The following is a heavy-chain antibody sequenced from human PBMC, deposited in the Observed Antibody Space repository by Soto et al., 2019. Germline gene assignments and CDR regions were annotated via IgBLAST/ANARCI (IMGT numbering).Heavy chain of an antibody. CDR3: AREGIVGATTFNYYGMDV. V-gene: IGHV1-69*13. CDR2: IIPIFGTA. D-gene: IGHD1-26*01. CDR1: GGTFSSYA. J-gene: IGHJ6*02. Sequence: ASVKVSCKASGGTFSSYAISWVRQAPGQGLEWMGGIIPIFGTANYAQKFQGRVTITADESTSTAYMELSSLRSEDTAVYYCAREGIVGATTFNYYGMDVWGQGTTVTVSS.